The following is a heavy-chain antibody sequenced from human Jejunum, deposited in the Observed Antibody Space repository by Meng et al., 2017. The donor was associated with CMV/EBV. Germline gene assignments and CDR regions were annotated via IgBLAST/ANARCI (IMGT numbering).Heavy chain of an antibody. Sequence: SCGAPAFPFNTNATAWGSQEGGKGMGWVANIKEDGSAKNYVGSVRGRFNNSRENARTSLYLQMNSLTVEDTAVDFCATGGEAPANWGEGTQVTVSS. CDR1: AFPFNTNA. CDR3: ATGGEAPAN. V-gene: IGHV3-7*01. CDR2: IKEDGSAK. J-gene: IGHJ4*02.